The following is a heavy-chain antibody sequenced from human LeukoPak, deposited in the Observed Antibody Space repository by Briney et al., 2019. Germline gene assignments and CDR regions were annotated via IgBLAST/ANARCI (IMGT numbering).Heavy chain of an antibody. CDR3: ARLRAVAGDYYFDY. Sequence: SETLSLTCTVSGYSISSGYYWGWIRQPPGKGLEWIGSIYHSGSTYYNPSLKSRVTISVDTSKNQFSLKLSSVTAADTAVYYCARLRAVAGDYYFDYWGQGTLVTVSS. CDR2: IYHSGST. V-gene: IGHV4-38-2*02. J-gene: IGHJ4*02. CDR1: GYSISSGYY. D-gene: IGHD6-19*01.